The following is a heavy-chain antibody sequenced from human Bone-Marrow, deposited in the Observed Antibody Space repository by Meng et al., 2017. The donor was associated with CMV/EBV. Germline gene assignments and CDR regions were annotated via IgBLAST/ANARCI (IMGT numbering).Heavy chain of an antibody. CDR2: IYYSGST. J-gene: IGHJ6*02. CDR3: ARGSRGWGFYYYYGMDV. D-gene: IGHD6-19*01. CDR1: GGSVSSGSYY. V-gene: IGHV4-61*01. Sequence: SETLSLTCTVSGGSVSSGSYYWSWIRQPPGKGLEWIGYIYYSGSTNYNPSLKSRVTITVDTSKNQFSLKLSSVTAADTAVYYCARGSRGWGFYYYYGMDVWGQGTTVTVSS.